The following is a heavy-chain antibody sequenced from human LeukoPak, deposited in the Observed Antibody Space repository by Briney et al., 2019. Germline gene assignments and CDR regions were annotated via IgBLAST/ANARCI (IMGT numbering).Heavy chain of an antibody. CDR2: FDPEDGET. J-gene: IGHJ5*02. CDR1: GYTLTELS. V-gene: IGHV1-24*01. CDR3: ARVRKELGYCSSTSCLDWFDP. Sequence: ASVKVSCKVSGYTLTELSMHWVRQAPGKGLEWMGGFDPEDGETIYAQKFQGRVTMTEDTSTDTAYMELSSLRSEDTAVYYCARVRKELGYCSSTSCLDWFDPWGQGTLVTVSS. D-gene: IGHD2-2*01.